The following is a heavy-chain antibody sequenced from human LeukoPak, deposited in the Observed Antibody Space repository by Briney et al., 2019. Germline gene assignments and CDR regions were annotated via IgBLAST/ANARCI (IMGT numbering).Heavy chain of an antibody. J-gene: IGHJ5*02. CDR3: ARGRGDCSSTSCYGEFDP. CDR2: IYYSGST. CDR1: GGSISSYY. V-gene: IGHV4-59*01. Sequence: PSETLSLTCTVSGGSISSYYWSWIRQPPGKGLEWIGYIYYSGSTNYNPSLKSRVTISVDTSKNQFSLSLSSVIAADTAVYYCARGRGDCSSTSCYGEFDPWGQGTLVTVSS. D-gene: IGHD2-2*01.